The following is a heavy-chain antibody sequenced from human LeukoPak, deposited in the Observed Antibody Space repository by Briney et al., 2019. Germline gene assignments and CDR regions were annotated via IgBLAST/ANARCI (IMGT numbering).Heavy chain of an antibody. D-gene: IGHD3-9*01. CDR1: GGSISSSSYY. CDR3: ARLVRYFDWVNQYYFDY. Sequence: SETLSLTCTVSGGSISSSSYYWGWIRQPPGKGLEWIGSIYYSGSTYYNPSLKSRVTISVDTSKNQFSLKLGSVTAADTAVYYCARLVRYFDWVNQYYFDYWGQGTLVTVSS. CDR2: IYYSGST. J-gene: IGHJ4*02. V-gene: IGHV4-39*01.